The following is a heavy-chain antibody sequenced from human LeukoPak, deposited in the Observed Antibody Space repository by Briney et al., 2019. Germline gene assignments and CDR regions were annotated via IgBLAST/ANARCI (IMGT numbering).Heavy chain of an antibody. Sequence: SVKVSCKASGGTFSSYAISWVRQAPGQGLEWMGGIIPIFGTANYAQKFQGRVTITADESTSTAYMELSSPRSEDTAVYYCAIGDIVVVPAAYYYYMDVWGKGTTVTVSS. CDR3: AIGDIVVVPAAYYYYMDV. CDR1: GGTFSSYA. J-gene: IGHJ6*03. CDR2: IIPIFGTA. V-gene: IGHV1-69*13. D-gene: IGHD2-2*01.